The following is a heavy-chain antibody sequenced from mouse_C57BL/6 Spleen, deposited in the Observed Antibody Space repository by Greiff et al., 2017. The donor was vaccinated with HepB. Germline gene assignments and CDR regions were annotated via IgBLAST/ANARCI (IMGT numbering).Heavy chain of an antibody. CDR3: ARRGNYYGSRADYYAMDY. Sequence: VQLQQPGAELVKPGASVKMSCKASGYTFTSYWITWVKQRPGQGLEWIGEIYPGSGSTNYNEKFKSKATLTVDTSSSTAYMQLSSLTSEDSAVYYGARRGNYYGSRADYYAMDYWGQGTSVTVSS. D-gene: IGHD1-1*01. V-gene: IGHV1-55*01. J-gene: IGHJ4*01. CDR1: GYTFTSYW. CDR2: IYPGSGST.